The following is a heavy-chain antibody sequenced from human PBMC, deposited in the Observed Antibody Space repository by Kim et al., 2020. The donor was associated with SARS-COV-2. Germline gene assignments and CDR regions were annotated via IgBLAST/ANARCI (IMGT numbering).Heavy chain of an antibody. Sequence: ASVKVSCKASGYTFTSYAMHWVRQAPGQRLEWMGWINAGNGNTKYSQKFQGRVTITRDTSASTAYMELSSLRSEDTAVYYCARDFGETVTTFSLFDYWGQGTLVTVSS. D-gene: IGHD4-17*01. CDR3: ARDFGETVTTFSLFDY. J-gene: IGHJ4*02. CDR2: INAGNGNT. V-gene: IGHV1-3*01. CDR1: GYTFTSYA.